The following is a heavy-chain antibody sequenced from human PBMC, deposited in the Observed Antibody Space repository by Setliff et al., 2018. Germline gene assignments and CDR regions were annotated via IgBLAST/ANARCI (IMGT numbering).Heavy chain of an antibody. D-gene: IGHD3-22*01. CDR3: ATDPHYDSSAYYSNFDY. V-gene: IGHV1-69*10. CDR2: IIPILGIA. J-gene: IGHJ4*02. CDR1: GYTFTSYA. Sequence: ASVKVSCKASGYTFTSYAMNWVRQAPGQGLEWMGGIIPILGIANYAQKFQGRVTITADKSTSTAYMELSSLRSEDTAVYYCATDPHYDSSAYYSNFDYWGQGTLVTVSS.